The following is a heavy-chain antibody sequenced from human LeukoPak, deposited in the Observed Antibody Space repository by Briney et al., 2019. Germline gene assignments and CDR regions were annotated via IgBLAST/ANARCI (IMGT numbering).Heavy chain of an antibody. CDR3: ARGGLGPQPFDY. D-gene: IGHD3-16*01. J-gene: IGHJ4*02. Sequence: SETLSLTCAVSGGSISSGGYSWSWIRQPPGKGLEWIGYIYYSGSTNYNPSLKSRVTISVDTSKNQFSLKLSSVTAADTAVYYCARGGLGPQPFDYWGQGTLVTVSS. CDR1: GGSISSGGYS. CDR2: IYYSGST. V-gene: IGHV4-61*08.